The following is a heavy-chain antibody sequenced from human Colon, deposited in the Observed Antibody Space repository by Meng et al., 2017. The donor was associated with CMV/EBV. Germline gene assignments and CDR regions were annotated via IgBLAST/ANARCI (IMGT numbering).Heavy chain of an antibody. D-gene: IGHD6-13*01. V-gene: IGHV4-61*01. J-gene: IGHJ5*02. Sequence: SETLSLTCTVSGGSVSSNNYFWSWIRQPPGKGLEWIGYIFHSGTTNYNPSLKSRVAISVDTSKNQFSLKLTSVTAADTAMYYCARLLTTWYLFDPWGQGTLVTVSS. CDR1: GGSVSSNNYF. CDR2: IFHSGTT. CDR3: ARLLTTWYLFDP.